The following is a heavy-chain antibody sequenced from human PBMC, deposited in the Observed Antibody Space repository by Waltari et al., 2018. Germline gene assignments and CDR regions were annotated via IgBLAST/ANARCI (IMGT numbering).Heavy chain of an antibody. Sequence: QVQLVQSGAEMKKPGASGKVSCKASGFRFINYGSNWWRQAPGQGLEWMGWINTNTGKPTYAQCFTGRFVFSSDTSVKTAYLQISNLKTEDTAVYYCARGDIVIVPAADNWFDPWGQGTLVTVSS. V-gene: IGHV7-4-1*02. CDR2: INTNTGKP. CDR3: ARGDIVIVPAADNWFDP. D-gene: IGHD2-15*01. J-gene: IGHJ5*02. CDR1: GFRFINYG.